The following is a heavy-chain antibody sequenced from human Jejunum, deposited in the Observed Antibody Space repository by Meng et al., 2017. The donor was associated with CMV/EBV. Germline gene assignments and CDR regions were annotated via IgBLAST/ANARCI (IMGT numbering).Heavy chain of an antibody. J-gene: IGHJ4*02. Sequence: QVHLVQPGSGLKKPGASETVSCKASGYALINYAMYWVRQAPGQGLEWMGWINTNTGNPTYAQAFTRRFVFSLDTSFRTAYLQISGLKAEDTAVYYCARVAPSGYRYFDYWGQGTLVTVSS. CDR2: INTNTGNP. CDR3: ARVAPSGYRYFDY. CDR1: GYALINYA. V-gene: IGHV7-4-1*02. D-gene: IGHD3-3*01.